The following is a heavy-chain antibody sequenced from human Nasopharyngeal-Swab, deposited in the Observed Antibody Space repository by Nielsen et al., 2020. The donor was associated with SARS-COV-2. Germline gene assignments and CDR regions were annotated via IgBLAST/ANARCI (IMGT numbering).Heavy chain of an antibody. CDR2: IHYTGST. CDR1: GGSISGYY. J-gene: IGHJ6*02. V-gene: IGHV4-59*01. CDR3: ARDWSIAVAGYYYYYGMDV. Sequence: SETLSLTCTVSGGSISGYYWSWIRQPPGKGLEWIGYIHYTGSTDYNPSLKSRVSISVDMSNNQFSLKLRSVTAADTAVYYCARDWSIAVAGYYYYYGMDVWGQGTTVTVSS. D-gene: IGHD6-19*01.